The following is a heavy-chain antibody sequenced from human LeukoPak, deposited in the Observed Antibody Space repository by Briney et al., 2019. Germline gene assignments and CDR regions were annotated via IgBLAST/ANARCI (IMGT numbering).Heavy chain of an antibody. CDR2: IIPIFGTA. CDR1: GYTFTGYY. Sequence: SVKVSCKASGYTFTGYYMHWVRQAPGQGLEWMGGIIPIFGTANYAQKFQGRVTITADESTSTAYMELSSLRSEDTAVYYCARTFTMVRGVIGWFDPWGQGTLVTVSS. CDR3: ARTFTMVRGVIGWFDP. D-gene: IGHD3-10*01. V-gene: IGHV1-69*13. J-gene: IGHJ5*02.